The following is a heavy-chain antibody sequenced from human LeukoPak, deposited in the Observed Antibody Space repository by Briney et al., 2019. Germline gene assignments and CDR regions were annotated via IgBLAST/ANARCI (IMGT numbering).Heavy chain of an antibody. Sequence: GGSLRLSCAASGFTFSSYWMHWVRQAPGKGLVWVSRINTDGRTTSYADSVKDRFTISRDNAENSLYLQMNSLRVEDTAVYYCARAPTVLVGYCSSSSCQADYWGRGTLVTVSS. J-gene: IGHJ4*02. CDR1: GFTFSSYW. D-gene: IGHD2-2*01. CDR2: INTDGRTT. CDR3: ARAPTVLVGYCSSSSCQADY. V-gene: IGHV3-74*01.